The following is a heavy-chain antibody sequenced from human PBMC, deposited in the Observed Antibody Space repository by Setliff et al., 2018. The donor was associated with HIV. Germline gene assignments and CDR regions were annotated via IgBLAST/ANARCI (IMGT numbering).Heavy chain of an antibody. Sequence: SGPMLVNPTQTPTLTCTFSGFSLATSGLRVSWIRQPPGKALEWLARIDWDDDKIYNTSLKTRLTISKDTSKNQVVLTVTDVDPVDTATYYCALSTSIYYYFDNWGQGTLVTVSS. V-gene: IGHV2-70*04. CDR2: IDWDDDK. J-gene: IGHJ4*02. D-gene: IGHD2-21*01. CDR1: GFSLATSGLR. CDR3: ALSTSIYYYFDN.